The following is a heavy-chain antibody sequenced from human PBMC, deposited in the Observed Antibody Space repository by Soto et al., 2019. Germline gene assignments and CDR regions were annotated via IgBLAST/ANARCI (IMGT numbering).Heavy chain of an antibody. CDR2: INQDGAW. Sequence: TGGSLRLSCAASGFTFSSYWMTWVRQAPGKGLEWVANINQDGAWYSDSVRGRLAISRDVSRNTVYLQMGSLRVEDTAIYFCSDWRAGGPVNLDHWGPGTVVTVSS. V-gene: IGHV3-7*03. CDR1: GFTFSSYW. CDR3: SDWRAGGPVNLDH. J-gene: IGHJ4*02. D-gene: IGHD2-15*01.